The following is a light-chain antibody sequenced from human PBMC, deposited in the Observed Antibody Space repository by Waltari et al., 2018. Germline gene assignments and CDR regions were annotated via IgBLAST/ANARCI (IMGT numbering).Light chain of an antibody. CDR2: RTT. J-gene: IGKJ2*01. CDR3: QYYDNLPMFT. V-gene: IGKV1-33*01. Sequence: DIQLTQSPSSLAASVGDRVTLTCRASQDIGGYLNWYQHQPGRAPKLLIYRTTMLTTGVPSRFSGGASRTDYTLTITNLQPEDIATYYCQYYDNLPMFTFGPGTKVEIK. CDR1: QDIGGY.